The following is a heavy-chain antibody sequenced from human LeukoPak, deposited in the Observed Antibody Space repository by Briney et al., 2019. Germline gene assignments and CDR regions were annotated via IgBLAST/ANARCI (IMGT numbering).Heavy chain of an antibody. J-gene: IGHJ4*02. CDR1: GFTFSNYG. CDR3: ARGFPHFDY. CDR2: ISSTSSY. V-gene: IGHV3-21*01. Sequence: GGSLRLSCAASGFTFSNYGMNWVRQTPDKGLEWVASISSTSSYTDSVRGRFTISRDNTKNSLYLQMNSLRAEDTAVYYCARGFPHFDYWGQGTLVTVSS.